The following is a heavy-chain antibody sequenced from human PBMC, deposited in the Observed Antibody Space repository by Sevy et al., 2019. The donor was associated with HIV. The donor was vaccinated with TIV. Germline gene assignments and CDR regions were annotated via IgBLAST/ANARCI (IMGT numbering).Heavy chain of an antibody. CDR3: ARDKPDYYGSGSTFNYYYYGMDV. CDR1: GGSISSSNW. J-gene: IGHJ6*02. V-gene: IGHV4-4*02. D-gene: IGHD3-10*01. CDR2: IYHSGST. Sequence: SETLSLTCAVSGGSISSSNWWSWVRQPPGKGLEWIGEIYHSGSTNYNPSLKSRVTISVDKSKNQFSLKLSPVTAADTAVYYCARDKPDYYGSGSTFNYYYYGMDVWGQGTTVTVSS.